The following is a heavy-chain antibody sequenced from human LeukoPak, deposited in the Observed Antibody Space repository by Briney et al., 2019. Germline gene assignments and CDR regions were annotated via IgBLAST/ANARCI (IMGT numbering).Heavy chain of an antibody. CDR2: IIPILGIA. Sequence: SVKVSCKASGGTFSSYAISWVRQAPGQGLEWMGRIIPILGIANYAQKFQGRVTITADKSTSTAYMELSSLRSEDTAVYYCAGDGLRLGELSSNCYFDYWGQGTLVTVSS. CDR1: GGTFSSYA. CDR3: AGDGLRLGELSSNCYFDY. D-gene: IGHD3-16*02. J-gene: IGHJ4*02. V-gene: IGHV1-69*04.